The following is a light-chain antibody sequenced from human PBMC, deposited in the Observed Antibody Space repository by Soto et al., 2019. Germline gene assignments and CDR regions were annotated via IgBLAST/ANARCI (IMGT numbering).Light chain of an antibody. Sequence: EIVMTQSPATLSVSPGEIATLSCRASQSVSSNLAWYQHRPGQAPRLLIYGASTRATGIPARFSGSGSGTELTLTISSMQPEDFAVYYCQQYNNWLSITFGQGTRLEIK. V-gene: IGKV3-15*01. CDR1: QSVSSN. CDR3: QQYNNWLSIT. J-gene: IGKJ5*01. CDR2: GAS.